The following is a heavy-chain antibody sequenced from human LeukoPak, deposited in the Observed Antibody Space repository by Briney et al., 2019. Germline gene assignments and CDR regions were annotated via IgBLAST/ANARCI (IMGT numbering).Heavy chain of an antibody. V-gene: IGHV4-34*01. J-gene: IGHJ4*02. CDR2: INHSGST. CDR1: GGSFSGYY. Sequence: PSETLSLTCAVYGGSFSGYYWSWIRQPPGKGLEWIGEINHSGSTNYNPSLKSRVTISVDTSQNQFSLKLSSVTAADTAVYYCARGRGELGVDYWGQGTLVTVSS. CDR3: ARGRGELGVDY. D-gene: IGHD1-26*01.